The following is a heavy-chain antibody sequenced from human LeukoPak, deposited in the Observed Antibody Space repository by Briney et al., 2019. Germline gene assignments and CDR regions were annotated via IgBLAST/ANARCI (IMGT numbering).Heavy chain of an antibody. D-gene: IGHD6-19*01. J-gene: IGHJ4*02. V-gene: IGHV3-21*01. CDR2: ISSTSSYI. Sequence: GGSLRLSCAASGFTFSTYSMNWVRQAPGKGLEWVSSISSTSSYIYYADSVKGRFTISRDNAQKSLYLQMNSLRAEDTAVYYCARVGYSSGWYFDYWGQGTLVTVSS. CDR1: GFTFSTYS. CDR3: ARVGYSSGWYFDY.